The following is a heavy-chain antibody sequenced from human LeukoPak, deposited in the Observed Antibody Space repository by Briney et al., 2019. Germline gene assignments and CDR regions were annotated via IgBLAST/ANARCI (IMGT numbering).Heavy chain of an antibody. J-gene: IGHJ4*02. CDR1: GNTFTSYG. CDR3: ARGAPGYCSSTSCYERRIDDY. D-gene: IGHD2-2*01. V-gene: IGHV1-18*01. Sequence: GASVKVSCKASGNTFTSYGISWVRQAPGQGLEWMGWISAYNGNTNYAQKLQGRVTMTRNTSISTAYMELSSLRSEDTAVYYCARGAPGYCSSTSCYERRIDDYWGQGTLVTVSS. CDR2: ISAYNGNT.